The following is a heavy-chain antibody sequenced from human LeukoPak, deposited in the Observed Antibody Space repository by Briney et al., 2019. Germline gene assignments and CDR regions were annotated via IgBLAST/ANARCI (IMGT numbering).Heavy chain of an antibody. V-gene: IGHV3-74*01. CDR1: GFTFSDYW. J-gene: IGHJ4*02. D-gene: IGHD2-21*01. Sequence: PGGSLRLSCAASGFTFSDYWMHWVRQAPGKGLVWVSRINGGGSSTSYADSVKGRFTISRDNSKNTLYLQMNSLRAEDTAVYYCAKDLTQWWRYYFDYWGQGALVTVSS. CDR3: AKDLTQWWRYYFDY. CDR2: INGGGSST.